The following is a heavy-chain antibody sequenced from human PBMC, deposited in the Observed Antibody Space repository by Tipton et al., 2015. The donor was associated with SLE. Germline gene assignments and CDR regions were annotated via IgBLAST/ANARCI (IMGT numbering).Heavy chain of an antibody. CDR2: INHSGST. D-gene: IGHD2-15*01. CDR1: GGSFSGYY. CDR3: ARDTRAFDI. Sequence: TLSLTCAVYGGSFSGYYWSWIRQPPGKGLEWIGEINHSGSTNYNPSLKSRVTISVDTSKNQFSLKLSSVTAADTAVYYCARDTRAFDIWGQGTMVTVSS. V-gene: IGHV4-34*01. J-gene: IGHJ3*02.